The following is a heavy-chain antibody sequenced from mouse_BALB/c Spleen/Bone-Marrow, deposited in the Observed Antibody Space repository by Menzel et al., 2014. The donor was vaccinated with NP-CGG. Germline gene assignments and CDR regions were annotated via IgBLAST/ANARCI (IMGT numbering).Heavy chain of an antibody. D-gene: IGHD1-1*01. CDR3: SLLGDY. V-gene: IGHV1S81*02. CDR1: GYTLTRYY. CDR2: INPYNGGT. Sequence: QVQLQQPGAELVKPGASVKLSCKASGYTLTRYYMYWVKQRPGQGLEWIGGINPYNGGTHFNEKFKSKATLTVDKSSSTAYMQLNSLASEDSAVYYSSLLGDYWGQGTTHTVSS. J-gene: IGHJ2*01.